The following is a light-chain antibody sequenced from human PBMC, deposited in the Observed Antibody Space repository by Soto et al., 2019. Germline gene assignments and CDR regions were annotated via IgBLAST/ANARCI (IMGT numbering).Light chain of an antibody. CDR2: GVT. CDR1: NSDVGGYNY. J-gene: IGLJ1*01. CDR3: SSYTNNCAAA. Sequence: QSVLTQPASVSGSPGQSITIFCTGTNSDVGGYNYVSWYHQHPGKAPKLIIYGVTNRPSGVSDRFSGSKSGYTASLTISGLRAEDEADYYCSSYTNNCAAAFGSWTNFAVL. V-gene: IGLV2-14*01.